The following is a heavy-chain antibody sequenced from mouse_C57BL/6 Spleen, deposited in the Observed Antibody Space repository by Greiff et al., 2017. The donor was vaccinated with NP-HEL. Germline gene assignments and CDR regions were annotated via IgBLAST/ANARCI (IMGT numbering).Heavy chain of an antibody. J-gene: IGHJ3*01. V-gene: IGHV1-64*01. CDR2: IHPNSGST. D-gene: IGHD2-4*01. CDR3: AREEGGYDYDGFAY. CDR1: GYTFTSYW. Sequence: QVQLQQPGAELVKPGASVKLSCKASGYTFTSYWMHWVKQRPGQGLEWIGMIHPNSGSTNYNEKFKSKATLTVDKSSSTAYMHLSSLTSEDSAVYYCAREEGGYDYDGFAYWGQGTLVTVSA.